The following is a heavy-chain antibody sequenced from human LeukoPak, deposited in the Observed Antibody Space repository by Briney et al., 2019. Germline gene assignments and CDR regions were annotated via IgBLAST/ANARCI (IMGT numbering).Heavy chain of an antibody. CDR1: GFTFRRYE. V-gene: IGHV3-48*03. CDR3: ARDPEVLGYGSGRDYFDY. Sequence: GRSLRLSCAVSGFTFRRYEINSVRRAPGKGLESVSDISSSGSTIYYADSVKGRFTISRDNAKNSLYLQMNSLRAEDTAVYFCARDPEVLGYGSGRDYFDYWGQGTLVTVSP. CDR2: ISSSGSTI. J-gene: IGHJ4*02. D-gene: IGHD3-10*01.